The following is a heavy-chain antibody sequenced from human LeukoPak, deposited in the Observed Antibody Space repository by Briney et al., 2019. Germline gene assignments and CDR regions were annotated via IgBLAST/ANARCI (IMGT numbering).Heavy chain of an antibody. CDR1: GFTFSTYW. CDR2: IKPDGSEE. V-gene: IGHV3-7*01. D-gene: IGHD1-26*01. Sequence: GGSLRLSCAASGFTFSTYWMYWVRQAPGKGLEWVANIKPDGSEEYYMGSVQGRFTISRDNAKNSLYLQMNSLRVGDTAVYWCTRVMGRAAADYWSQGTLVTVSS. CDR3: TRVMGRAAADY. J-gene: IGHJ4*02.